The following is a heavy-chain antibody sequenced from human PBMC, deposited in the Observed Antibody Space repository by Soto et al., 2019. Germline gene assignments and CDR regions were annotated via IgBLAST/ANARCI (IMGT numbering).Heavy chain of an antibody. CDR2: ISAYNGNT. Sequence: ASVKVSCKASGYTFTSYGISWVRQAPGQGLEWMGWISAYNGNTNYVQKLQGRVTMTTDTSTSTAYMELRSLRSDDTALYYCARDPYTVKSRSQLTPYAFDIWGQGTMVTVSS. V-gene: IGHV1-18*01. CDR3: ARDPYTVKSRSQLTPYAFDI. D-gene: IGHD2-2*01. J-gene: IGHJ3*02. CDR1: GYTFTSYG.